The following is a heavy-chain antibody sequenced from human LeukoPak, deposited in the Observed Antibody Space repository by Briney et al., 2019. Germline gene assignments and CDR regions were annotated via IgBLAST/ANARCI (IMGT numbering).Heavy chain of an antibody. J-gene: IGHJ2*01. D-gene: IGHD2-21*02. CDR3: ARDRLYCGGDCYQLDL. CDR2: ISSSGSTI. V-gene: IGHV3-48*03. CDR1: GFTFSSYE. Sequence: GGSLRLSCAASGFTFSSYEMNWVRQAPGKGLEWVSYISSSGSTIYYADSVKGRFTISRDNAKNSLYLQMNSLRAEDTAVYCCARDRLYCGGDCYQLDLWGRGTLVTVSS.